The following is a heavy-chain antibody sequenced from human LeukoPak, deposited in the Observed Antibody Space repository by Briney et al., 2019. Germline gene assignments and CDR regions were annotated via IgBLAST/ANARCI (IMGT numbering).Heavy chain of an antibody. J-gene: IGHJ4*02. V-gene: IGHV3-48*03. Sequence: GGSLRLSCSASGFTFSSYEMNLVRQAPGKGLEWIPYIIGSGDTIYYADSVKGRFTISRDNAKNSLFLQMNSLTADDTAVYYCARERTTIVSGTTIGAYWGQGTLVTVSS. CDR1: GFTFSSYE. CDR3: ARERTTIVSGTTIGAY. CDR2: IIGSGDTI. D-gene: IGHD2/OR15-2a*01.